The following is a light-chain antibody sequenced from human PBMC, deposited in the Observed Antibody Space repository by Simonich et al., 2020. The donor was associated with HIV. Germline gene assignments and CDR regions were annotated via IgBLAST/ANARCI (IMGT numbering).Light chain of an antibody. CDR1: SSDVGGYNY. CDR3: CSYAGSYTLV. V-gene: IGLV2-11*01. J-gene: IGLJ3*02. Sequence: QSALTQPRSVSGSPGQSVTISCTGTSSDVGGYNYVSWYQQLPGKAPKLMLFDVIERPSGVPDRFSGSKSANTASLTISGLQAEDEADYYCCSYAGSYTLVFGGGTKLTVL. CDR2: DVI.